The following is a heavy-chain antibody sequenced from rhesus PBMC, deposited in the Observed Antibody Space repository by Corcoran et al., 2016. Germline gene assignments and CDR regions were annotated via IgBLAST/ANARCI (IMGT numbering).Heavy chain of an antibody. D-gene: IGHD6-31*01. CDR1: GGSIRSSNW. J-gene: IGHJ5-2*02. V-gene: IGHV4S19*01. Sequence: QVQLQESGPGLVKPSETLSLTCAVSGGSIRSSNWWSWFRQPPGKGLAWFGDMGGSRASNYYNHSLKRRVTSSKDTAKSQLSLKLSSVTAADTAVYYCARDWNSSGLNVWGRGVLVTVSS. CDR3: ARDWNSSGLNV. CDR2: MGGSRASN.